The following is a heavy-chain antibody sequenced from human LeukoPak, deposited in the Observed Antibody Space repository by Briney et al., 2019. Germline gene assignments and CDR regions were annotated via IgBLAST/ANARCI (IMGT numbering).Heavy chain of an antibody. CDR3: ASGTFDDYGDYDRGDFFDH. J-gene: IGHJ4*02. D-gene: IGHD4-17*01. CDR2: IYYSGLT. V-gene: IGHV4-39*02. Sequence: SETLSLTCTVSGGSISSSSSYWGWVRQPRGKGPEWIASIYYSGLTYDHPSFKSRFSISVDPSKNHFSLKVSSVTAADTAVYYCASGTFDDYGDYDRGDFFDHWGQGTLVTVSS. CDR1: GGSISSSSSY.